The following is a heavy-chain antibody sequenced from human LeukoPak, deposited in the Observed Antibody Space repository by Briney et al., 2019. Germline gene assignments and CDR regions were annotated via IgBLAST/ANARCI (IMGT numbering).Heavy chain of an antibody. D-gene: IGHD6-13*01. J-gene: IGHJ6*02. CDR2: IWSDGSTK. CDR1: GFTFSSYG. V-gene: IGHV3-33*08. CDR3: ARGQPPSYYDMDV. Sequence: GGSLRLSCAASGFTFSSYGMHWVRQAPGKGLEWVAVIWSDGSTKYYADSVKGRFTISRDNSKNTLYLQMNSLRAEDPAVYYCARGQPPSYYDMDVWGQGTTVTVSS.